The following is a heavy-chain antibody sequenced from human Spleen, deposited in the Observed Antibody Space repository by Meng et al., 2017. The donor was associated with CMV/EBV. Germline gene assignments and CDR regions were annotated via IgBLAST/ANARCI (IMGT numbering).Heavy chain of an antibody. D-gene: IGHD1-26*01. CDR3: ARGKHGRDSGSYYQPYFEY. Sequence: GESLKISCATSGFTFTSYSMNWVRQAPGKGLEWVSSISSSDNYIYYADSVKGRFTISRDSAKNSLYLQMNSLRAEDTALYHCARGKHGRDSGSYYQPYFEYWGQGTLVTVSS. CDR1: GFTFTSYS. J-gene: IGHJ4*02. CDR2: ISSSDNYI. V-gene: IGHV3-21*04.